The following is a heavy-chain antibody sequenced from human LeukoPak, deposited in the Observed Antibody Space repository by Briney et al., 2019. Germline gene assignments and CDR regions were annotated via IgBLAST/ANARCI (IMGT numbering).Heavy chain of an antibody. D-gene: IGHD3-3*01. J-gene: IGHJ5*02. CDR3: ARRDLARNWFDP. V-gene: IGHV3-21*01. CDR1: GFTFSSYS. CDR2: ISSTSSYI. Sequence: GGSLRLSCAASGFTFSSYSMNWVRQAPGKGLEWVSSISSTSSYINYADSVKGRFTISRDNAKNSLYLQMNSLRAEDTAVYYCARRDLARNWFDPWGQGTLVTVSS.